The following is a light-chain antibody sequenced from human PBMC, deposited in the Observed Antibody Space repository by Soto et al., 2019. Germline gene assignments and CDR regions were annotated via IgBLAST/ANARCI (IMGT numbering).Light chain of an antibody. J-gene: IGKJ1*01. Sequence: DIQMTQSPSSLSASVGGRVTITCRASQGISNYLAWYRQKPGKSPELLIFAASTLQSGVPSRFSGSGSGTDFTLTISSLQPEDVATYYCQKYNSAPRTFGQGTKVEIK. CDR3: QKYNSAPRT. CDR2: AAS. V-gene: IGKV1-27*01. CDR1: QGISNY.